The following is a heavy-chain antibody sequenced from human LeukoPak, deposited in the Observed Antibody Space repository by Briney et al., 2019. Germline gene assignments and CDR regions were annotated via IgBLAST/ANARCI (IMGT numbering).Heavy chain of an antibody. CDR1: GFTFSSYW. V-gene: IGHV3-7*03. CDR2: IKQDGSEK. D-gene: IGHD2-15*01. Sequence: GGSLRLSCAASGFTFSSYWMSWVRQAPGKGLEWVANIKQDGSEKYYVDSVKGRFTISRDNAKNSVYLQMNSLRAEDTAVYYCARVLRYCSGGNCYSGGLGYMDVWGKGTTVTISS. CDR3: ARVLRYCSGGNCYSGGLGYMDV. J-gene: IGHJ6*03.